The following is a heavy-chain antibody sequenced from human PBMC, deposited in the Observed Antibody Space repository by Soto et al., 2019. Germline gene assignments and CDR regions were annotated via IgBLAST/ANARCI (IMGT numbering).Heavy chain of an antibody. V-gene: IGHV1-69*13. CDR2: IIPIFGIA. D-gene: IGHD1-1*01. CDR3: ARPRTVATTKGYDY. Sequence: GASVKVSCKASGGTFSNYPISWVRQAPGQGLEWMGAIIPIFGIANYAQKFQGRVTITADESASTAYMELSSLTSADTALYYCARPRTVATTKGYDYWGQGTLVTV. J-gene: IGHJ4*02. CDR1: GGTFSNYP.